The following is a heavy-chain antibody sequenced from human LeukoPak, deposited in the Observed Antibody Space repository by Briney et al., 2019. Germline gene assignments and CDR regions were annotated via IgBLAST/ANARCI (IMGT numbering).Heavy chain of an antibody. CDR1: GFTLRNYW. CDR3: ARYSSSSGGASYYLDY. J-gene: IGHJ4*01. V-gene: IGHV3-74*01. D-gene: IGHD6-6*01. Sequence: GGSLRLSCTASGFTLRNYWMHWVRQVPGKRLVWVSCISGDGSVANYADSVQGRFTISRDNAKNMLYLQINSLRSEDTAVYFCARYSSSSGGASYYLDYWGHGTLLTVSS. CDR2: ISGDGSVA.